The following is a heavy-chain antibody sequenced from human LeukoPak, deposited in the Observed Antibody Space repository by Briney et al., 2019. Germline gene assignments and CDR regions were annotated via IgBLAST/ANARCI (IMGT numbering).Heavy chain of an antibody. J-gene: IGHJ4*02. CDR1: GGSISSGSYY. V-gene: IGHV4-61*02. CDR3: ARDRYGDFEDY. Sequence: PSETLSLTCTVSGGSISSGSYYWSWIRQPAGKGLEWIGRIYTSGSTNYSPSLKSRVTISVDTSKNQFSLILNSVTAADTAMYYCARDRYGDFEDYWGQGTLVTVSS. D-gene: IGHD4-17*01. CDR2: IYTSGST.